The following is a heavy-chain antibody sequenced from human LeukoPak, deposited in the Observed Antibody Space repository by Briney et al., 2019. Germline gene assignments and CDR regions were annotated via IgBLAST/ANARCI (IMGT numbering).Heavy chain of an antibody. CDR2: IQSDGSST. CDR1: GFTFSSYW. D-gene: IGHD6-19*01. CDR3: ARDCGRGGWDY. V-gene: IGHV3-74*01. Sequence: GGSLRLSCAASGFTFSSYWMHWVRQAPGKGLVWVSRIQSDGSSTTYADSVKGRFTISRDNAKNTVYLQMNSLRVEDTAVYYCARDCGRGGWDYWGQGTLVTVSS. J-gene: IGHJ4*01.